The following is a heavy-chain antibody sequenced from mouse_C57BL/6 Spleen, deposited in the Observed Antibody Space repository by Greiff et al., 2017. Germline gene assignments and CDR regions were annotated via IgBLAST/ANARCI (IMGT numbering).Heavy chain of an antibody. V-gene: IGHV1-69*01. CDR1: GYTFTSYW. D-gene: IGHD1-1*01. Sequence: QVQLQQPGAELVMPGASVKLSCTASGYTFTSYWMHWVQQRPGQGLEWIGEIDPSDSYTNYNQKFKGKSTLTVDKSASTAYMQLSSLTSEDSAVYYCARSGYYGSPYYFDYWGQGTTLTVSS. J-gene: IGHJ2*01. CDR2: IDPSDSYT. CDR3: ARSGYYGSPYYFDY.